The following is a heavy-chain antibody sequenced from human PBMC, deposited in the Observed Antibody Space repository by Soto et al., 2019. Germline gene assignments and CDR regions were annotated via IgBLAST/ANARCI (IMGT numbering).Heavy chain of an antibody. CDR2: IYYSGTT. CDR3: ARGSLATAGNWFGP. J-gene: IGHJ5*02. D-gene: IGHD6-13*01. Sequence: SETLSLTCTVSGGSISSDYWSWIRQPPGKGLEWIGYIYYSGTTNYNPSLKSRVTISLDTSKNQFSLKLSSVTAADTAVYYCARGSLATAGNWFGPWGQGTLVTVSS. CDR1: GGSISSDY. V-gene: IGHV4-59*01.